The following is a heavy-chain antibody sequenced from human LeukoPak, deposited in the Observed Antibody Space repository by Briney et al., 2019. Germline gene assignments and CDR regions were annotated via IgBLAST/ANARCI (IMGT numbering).Heavy chain of an antibody. V-gene: IGHV4-59*01. J-gene: IGHJ4*02. CDR1: GGSISYYY. CDR3: AWGLQWLSFDC. Sequence: SETLSLTCTVSGGSISYYYWSWIRQPPGKGLEWVGYIKYNGDNHDHPSLRVPVALSVDTSKNQLSLKLNSVTAADTAVYYCAWGLQWLSFDCWGQGTPVTVSS. D-gene: IGHD6-19*01. CDR2: IKYNGDN.